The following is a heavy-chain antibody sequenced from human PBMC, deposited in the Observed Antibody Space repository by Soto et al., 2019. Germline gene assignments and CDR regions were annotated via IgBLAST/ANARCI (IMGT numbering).Heavy chain of an antibody. CDR3: ARDGTIAAAGTGVRDYGMDV. CDR2: MNPNSGNT. V-gene: IGHV1-8*01. CDR1: GYTFTSYD. D-gene: IGHD6-13*01. Sequence: VSVKVSCKASGYTFTSYDINWVRQATGQGLEWMGWMNPNSGNTGYAQKFQGRVTMTRNTSISTAYMELSSLRSEDTAVYYCARDGTIAAAGTGVRDYGMDVWGPGTTVTVSS. J-gene: IGHJ6*02.